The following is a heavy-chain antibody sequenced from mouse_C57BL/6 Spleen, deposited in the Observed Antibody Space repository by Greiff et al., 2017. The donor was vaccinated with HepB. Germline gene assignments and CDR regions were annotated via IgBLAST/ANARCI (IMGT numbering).Heavy chain of an antibody. CDR2: IDPEDGDT. D-gene: IGHD2-4*01. CDR3: TTLESFYYDYDAY. Sequence: EVQLQQSGAELVRPGASVKLSCTASGFNIKDYYMHWVKQRPEQGLEWIGRIDPEDGDTEYDPKFQGKATMTADTSSNTAYLQLSSLTSEDSAVYYFTTLESFYYDYDAYWGQGTLVTVSA. V-gene: IGHV14-1*01. CDR1: GFNIKDYY. J-gene: IGHJ3*01.